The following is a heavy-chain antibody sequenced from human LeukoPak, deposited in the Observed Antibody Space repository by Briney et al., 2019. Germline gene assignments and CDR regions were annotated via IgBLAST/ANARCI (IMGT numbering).Heavy chain of an antibody. CDR2: MNPNSGKT. J-gene: IGHJ4*02. D-gene: IGHD1-1*01. CDR3: ARGTTRRKGDYVVY. CDR1: GYTFTSYD. V-gene: IGHV1-8*01. Sequence: ASVKVSCKASGYTFTSYDINWVRQATGQGLEWMGWMNPNSGKTGYAQKFQGRVTMTRNTAISTAYMELSSLRSEDTAVYYCARGTTRRKGDYVVYWGQGTLVTVSS.